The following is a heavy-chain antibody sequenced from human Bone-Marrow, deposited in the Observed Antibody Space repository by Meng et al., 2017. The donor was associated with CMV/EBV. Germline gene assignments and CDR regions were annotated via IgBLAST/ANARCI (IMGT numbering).Heavy chain of an antibody. CDR1: GFTFSNYA. CDR2: ISDDGGRT. CDR3: ARGRGGATTRYFDY. J-gene: IGHJ4*02. V-gene: IGHV3-64*02. Sequence: GGSLRLSCAASGFTFSNYAMHWVRQAPGRGLECVSTISDDGGRTYYADSVKGRFTISRDNSKNTLYLQMGSLRAEDMAVYYCARGRGGATTRYFDYWDQGTLVTFSS. D-gene: IGHD1-26*01.